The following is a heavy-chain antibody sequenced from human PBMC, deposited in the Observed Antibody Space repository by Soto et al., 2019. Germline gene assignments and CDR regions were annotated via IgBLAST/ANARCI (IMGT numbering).Heavy chain of an antibody. CDR1: GGSIGSGSYY. Sequence: QLQLQESGPGLVKPSETLSLTCIVSGGSIGSGSYYWGWIRQPPGKGLEWIGSIYYSGSTYYNPSLKSRVTISVDTSKNQFSLKLSSVTAADTAVYYCARPQNYDILTGFSSWGQGTPVTVSS. CDR3: ARPQNYDILTGFSS. D-gene: IGHD3-9*01. CDR2: IYYSGST. J-gene: IGHJ5*02. V-gene: IGHV4-39*01.